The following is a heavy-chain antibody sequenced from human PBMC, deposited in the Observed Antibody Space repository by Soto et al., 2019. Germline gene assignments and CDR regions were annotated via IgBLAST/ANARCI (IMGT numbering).Heavy chain of an antibody. V-gene: IGHV1-69*12. Sequence: QVQLVQSGAEVKKPGSSVKVSCKASVGTFSSYAISWVRQAPGQGLEWMGGIIPIFGTTNYAQKFQGRVTITADESTSTAYMELSSLRSEDTAVYYCARDGWNDGSYYYGMDVWGQGTTVTVSS. J-gene: IGHJ6*02. D-gene: IGHD1-1*01. CDR1: VGTFSSYA. CDR3: ARDGWNDGSYYYGMDV. CDR2: IIPIFGTT.